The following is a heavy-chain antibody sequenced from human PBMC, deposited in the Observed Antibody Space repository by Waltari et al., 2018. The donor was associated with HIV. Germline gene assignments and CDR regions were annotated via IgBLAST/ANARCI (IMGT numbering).Heavy chain of an antibody. Sequence: QLQLQESGPGLVKPSETLSLTCTVSGGSIRRSSYFWGWIRQPPGKGLEWIGSIYYSGSTYYNPSLKSRVTISVDTPKNQFSLILSSVTAADTAVYYCARRHVDTALVRWGLDDWGQGTLVTVSS. CDR2: IYYSGST. D-gene: IGHD5-18*01. V-gene: IGHV4-39*01. J-gene: IGHJ4*02. CDR3: ARRHVDTALVRWGLDD. CDR1: GGSIRRSSYF.